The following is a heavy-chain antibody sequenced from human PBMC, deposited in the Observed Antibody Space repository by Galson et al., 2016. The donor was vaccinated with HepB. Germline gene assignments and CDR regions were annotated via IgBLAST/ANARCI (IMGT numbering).Heavy chain of an antibody. Sequence: SLRLSCAASGFTFTSYAMHWVRQAPGKGLEYVSAISSNGGTTYYADSVKGRFTISRVNSKNTLYLQISGLRPDDSAVYYCVIDHYPDKTTYYYWYFDLWGRGTPVTVSS. CDR2: ISSNGGTT. J-gene: IGHJ2*01. V-gene: IGHV3-64D*06. CDR1: GFTFTSYA. CDR3: VIDHYPDKTTYYYWYFDL. D-gene: IGHD2/OR15-2a*01.